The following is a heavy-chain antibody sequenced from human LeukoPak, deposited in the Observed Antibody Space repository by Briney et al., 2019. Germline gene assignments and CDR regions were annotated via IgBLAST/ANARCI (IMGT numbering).Heavy chain of an antibody. Sequence: GGSLRLSCAASGFTFSNYAMEWARQAPGKGLEWVSSLSSTSINIYYADSVKGRFTISRDNAKNSLYLQMNSLRAEDTAVYYCARLSMTSYGKYYFEYWGQGTLVTVSS. CDR3: ARLSMTSYGKYYFEY. CDR1: GFTFSNYA. D-gene: IGHD3-10*01. CDR2: LSSTSINI. V-gene: IGHV3-21*01. J-gene: IGHJ4*02.